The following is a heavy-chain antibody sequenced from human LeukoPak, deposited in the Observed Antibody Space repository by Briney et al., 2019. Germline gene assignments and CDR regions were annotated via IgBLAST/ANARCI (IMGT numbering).Heavy chain of an antibody. J-gene: IGHJ4*02. D-gene: IGHD1-14*01. Sequence: KPSETLSLTCTVSGGSISSYYWSWIRQPPGKGLEWIGYIYYSGSTNYNPSLKSRVTISVDTSKNQFSLKLSSVTAADTAVYYCARDGENQYYFDYWGQGTLVTASS. V-gene: IGHV4-59*01. CDR1: GGSISSYY. CDR2: IYYSGST. CDR3: ARDGENQYYFDY.